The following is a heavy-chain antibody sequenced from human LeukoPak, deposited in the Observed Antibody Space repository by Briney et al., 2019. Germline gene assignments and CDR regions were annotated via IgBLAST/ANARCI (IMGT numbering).Heavy chain of an antibody. V-gene: IGHV4-59*08. CDR2: IYYSGST. CDR1: GGSISNYY. J-gene: IGHJ5*02. D-gene: IGHD3-22*01. Sequence: SETLSLTCNVSGGSISNYYWSWIRQPPGKGLEWIGYIYYSGSTNYNPSLKSRVTISVDTSKNQFSLKLSSVTAADTAVYYCARLGYYYDINWFDPWGQGTLVTVSS. CDR3: ARLGYYYDINWFDP.